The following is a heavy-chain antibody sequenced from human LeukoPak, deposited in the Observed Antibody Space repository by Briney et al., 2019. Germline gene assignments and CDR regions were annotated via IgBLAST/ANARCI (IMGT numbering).Heavy chain of an antibody. CDR1: GFTFSSYA. Sequence: GGSLRLSCAASGFTFSSYAMHWVRQAPGKGLEWVAVISYDGSNKYYADSVKGRFTISRDNSKSTLYLQMNSLRAEDTAVYYCAKTPQPYCGGDCSHFDYWGQGTLVTVSS. V-gene: IGHV3-30-3*02. CDR3: AKTPQPYCGGDCSHFDY. J-gene: IGHJ4*02. D-gene: IGHD2-21*02. CDR2: ISYDGSNK.